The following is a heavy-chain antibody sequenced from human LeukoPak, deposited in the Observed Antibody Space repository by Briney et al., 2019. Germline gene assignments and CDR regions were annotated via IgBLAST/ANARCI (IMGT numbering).Heavy chain of an antibody. Sequence: PGRSLRLSCAASGFNFSNSWMTWVRQTPGKGLEWVANIRQNGLDKYYVDSVKGRFTISRDNAKNSLYLQMNSLRAEDTAVYYCARDPGGFHPWGQGTLVTVSS. J-gene: IGHJ5*02. CDR3: ARDPGGFHP. V-gene: IGHV3-7*01. CDR1: GFNFSNSW. D-gene: IGHD7-27*01. CDR2: IRQNGLDK.